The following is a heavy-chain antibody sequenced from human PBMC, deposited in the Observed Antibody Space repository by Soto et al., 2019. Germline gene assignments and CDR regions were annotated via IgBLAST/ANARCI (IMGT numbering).Heavy chain of an antibody. CDR3: ARGDIWFGELFHFDY. D-gene: IGHD3-10*01. V-gene: IGHV1-3*01. CDR1: GYTFTSYA. CDR2: INAGNGNT. Sequence: ASVKVSCKASGYTFTSYAMHWVRQAPGQRLEWMGWINAGNGNTKYSQKFQGRVTITRDTSASTAYMELSSLRSEDTAVYYCARGDIWFGELFHFDYWGQGTLVTVSS. J-gene: IGHJ4*02.